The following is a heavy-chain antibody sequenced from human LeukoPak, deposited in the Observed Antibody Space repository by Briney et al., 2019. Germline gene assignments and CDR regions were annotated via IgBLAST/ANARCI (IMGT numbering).Heavy chain of an antibody. CDR2: IYHSGST. D-gene: IGHD3-22*01. Sequence: SQTLSLTCAVSGGSISSGGYSWSWIRQPPGKGLEWIGYIYHSGSTNYNPSLKSRVTISVDTSKNQFSLKLSSVTAADTAIYYCARRLYDSSAYYLDYWGQGTLVTVSS. CDR1: GGSISSGGYS. CDR3: ARRLYDSSAYYLDY. V-gene: IGHV4-30-2*02. J-gene: IGHJ4*02.